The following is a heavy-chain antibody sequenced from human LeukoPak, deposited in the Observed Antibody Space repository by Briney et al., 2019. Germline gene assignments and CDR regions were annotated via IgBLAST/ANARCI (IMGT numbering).Heavy chain of an antibody. J-gene: IGHJ6*03. V-gene: IGHV3-11*04. Sequence: PGGSLRLSCAASGFTFSDYYMSWICQAPGKGLEWVSYISSSGSTIYYADSVKGRFTISRDNAKNSLYLQMNSLRAEDTAVYYCARDPYYDFWSGYYAYYYYYMDVWGKGTTVTVSS. CDR2: ISSSGSTI. D-gene: IGHD3-3*01. CDR1: GFTFSDYY. CDR3: ARDPYYDFWSGYYAYYYYYMDV.